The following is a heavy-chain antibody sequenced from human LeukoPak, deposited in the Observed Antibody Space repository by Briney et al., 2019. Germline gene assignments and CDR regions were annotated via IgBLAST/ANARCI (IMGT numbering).Heavy chain of an antibody. CDR2: IYYSGST. J-gene: IGHJ5*02. CDR1: GGSFSGYY. Sequence: PSETLSLTCAVYGGSFSGYYWSWIRQPPGKGLEWIGYIYYSGSTNYNPSLKSRVTISVDTSKNQFSLKLSSVTAADTAVYYCARDKLGCSGGSCYFRPWFDPWGQGTLVTVSS. CDR3: ARDKLGCSGGSCYFRPWFDP. V-gene: IGHV4-59*01. D-gene: IGHD2-15*01.